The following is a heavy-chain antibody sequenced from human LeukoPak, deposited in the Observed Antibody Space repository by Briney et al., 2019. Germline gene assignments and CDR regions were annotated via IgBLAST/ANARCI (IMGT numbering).Heavy chain of an antibody. CDR2: IYYSGST. D-gene: IGHD2-2*01. CDR1: GGSISSNSYY. J-gene: IGHJ5*02. CDR3: ARGVVLVPAAINWFDP. Sequence: PSETLSLTCTVSGGSISSNSYYWGWIRQPPGKGLEWIGSIYYSGSTYYNPSLKSRVTISVDTSKNQFSLKLSSVTAADTAVYYCARGVVLVPAAINWFDPWGQGTLVTVSS. V-gene: IGHV4-39*01.